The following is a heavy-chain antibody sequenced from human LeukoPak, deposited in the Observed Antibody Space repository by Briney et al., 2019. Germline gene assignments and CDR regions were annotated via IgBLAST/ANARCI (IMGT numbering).Heavy chain of an antibody. J-gene: IGHJ4*01. CDR2: IYYTGSS. CDR3: ASRKLGNDY. Sequence: SSETLSLTCTVSGGSVSDYYWSWIRQSPGKGLEWIGYIYYTGSSSYNPSLRSRVTISADTSKNQFSLKLSSVTAADTAVYYCASRKLGNDYWGQGTLVTVSS. V-gene: IGHV4-59*02. D-gene: IGHD7-27*01. CDR1: GGSVSDYY.